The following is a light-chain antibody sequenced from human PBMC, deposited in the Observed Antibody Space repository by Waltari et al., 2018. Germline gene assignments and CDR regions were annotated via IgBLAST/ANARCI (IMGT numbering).Light chain of an antibody. Sequence: SYVLTQPPSVSVVPGKTASITCGGNDIGSKSVYWYQQKPGQAPVLVIYYDSDRPSGIPERFSGSNSGNTATLTISRVEAGDEADYYCQVWDSSSGHRVFGGGTKLTVL. V-gene: IGLV3-21*04. CDR3: QVWDSSSGHRV. J-gene: IGLJ3*02. CDR2: YDS. CDR1: DIGSKS.